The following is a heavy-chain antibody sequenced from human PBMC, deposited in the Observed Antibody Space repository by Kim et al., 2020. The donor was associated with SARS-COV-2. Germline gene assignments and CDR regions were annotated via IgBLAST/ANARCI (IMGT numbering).Heavy chain of an antibody. CDR3: AKQSGVWGYFDY. CDR1: GFTLDDYA. Sequence: GGSLRLSCAASGFTLDDYAMHWVRQAPGKGLEWVSGISWNSGSIGYADSVKGRFTISRDNAKNSLYLQMNSLRAEDTALYYCAKQSGVWGYFDYWGQGTLVTVSS. D-gene: IGHD3-16*01. V-gene: IGHV3-9*01. CDR2: ISWNSGSI. J-gene: IGHJ4*02.